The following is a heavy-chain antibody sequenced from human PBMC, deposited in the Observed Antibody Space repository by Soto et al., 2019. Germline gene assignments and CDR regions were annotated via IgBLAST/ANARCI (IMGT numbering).Heavy chain of an antibody. Sequence: ASVKVSCKASGYIFTIYGITWVRQAPGQGLEWMGWIGADSGSTDYAQNFQGRVTLITDTSTTTAYMELRSLRSDDTAVYYCARNGGSSSPLGYWGQGTVVTVSS. CDR1: GYIFTIYG. CDR3: ARNGGSSSPLGY. CDR2: IGADSGST. J-gene: IGHJ4*02. D-gene: IGHD6-6*01. V-gene: IGHV1-18*01.